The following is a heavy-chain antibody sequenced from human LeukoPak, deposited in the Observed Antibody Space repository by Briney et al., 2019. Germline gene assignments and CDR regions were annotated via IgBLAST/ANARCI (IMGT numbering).Heavy chain of an antibody. CDR2: INPDSGGT. Sequence: ASVKVSCKASGYTFTGYYMHWVRQAPGQGLEWMGWINPDSGGTNYAQKFQGRVTMTRDTSISTAYMELSRLRSDDTAVYYCARLTYYDFWSGYNYAFDIWGQGTMVTVSS. CDR3: ARLTYYDFWSGYNYAFDI. J-gene: IGHJ3*02. V-gene: IGHV1-2*02. D-gene: IGHD3-3*01. CDR1: GYTFTGYY.